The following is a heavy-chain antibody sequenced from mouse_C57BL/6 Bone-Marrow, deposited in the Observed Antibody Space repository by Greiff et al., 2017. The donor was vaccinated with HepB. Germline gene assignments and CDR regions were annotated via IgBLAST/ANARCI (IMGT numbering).Heavy chain of an antibody. CDR2: IYPSDSET. J-gene: IGHJ2*01. D-gene: IGHD1-1*01. Sequence: VQLQQPGAELVRPGSSVKLSCKASGYTFTSYWMDWVKQRPGQGLEWIGNIYPSDSETHYNQKFKDKATLTVDKSSSTAYMQLSSLTSEDSAVYYCAGAGSIYYYGSSYLDYWGQGTTLTVSS. CDR3: AGAGSIYYYGSSYLDY. CDR1: GYTFTSYW. V-gene: IGHV1-61*01.